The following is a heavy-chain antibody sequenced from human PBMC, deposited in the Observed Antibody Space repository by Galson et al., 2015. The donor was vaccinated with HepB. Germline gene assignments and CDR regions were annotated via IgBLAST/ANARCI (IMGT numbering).Heavy chain of an antibody. D-gene: IGHD3-16*01. J-gene: IGHJ3*02. Sequence: SLRLSCAASGFTVSSNYMSWVRQAPGKGLEWVSVIYSGGSTYYADSVKGRFTISRDNSKNTLYLQMNSLRAEDTAVYYCARILMGGGDAFDIWGQGTMVTVSS. CDR1: GFTVSSNY. CDR3: ARILMGGGDAFDI. CDR2: IYSGGST. V-gene: IGHV3-53*01.